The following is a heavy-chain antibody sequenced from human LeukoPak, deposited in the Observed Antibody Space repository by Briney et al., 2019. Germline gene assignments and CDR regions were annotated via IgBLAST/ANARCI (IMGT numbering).Heavy chain of an antibody. CDR3: ARHAVYYDSSGYLIGYFDY. CDR2: IYYSGST. J-gene: IGHJ4*02. V-gene: IGHV4-39*01. D-gene: IGHD3-22*01. CDR1: GGSISSCY. Sequence: SETLSLTCTVSGGSISSCYWGWIRQPPGKGLEWIGSIYYSGSTYYNPSLKSRVTISVDTSKNQFSLKLSSVTAADTAVYYCARHAVYYDSSGYLIGYFDYWGQGTLVTVSS.